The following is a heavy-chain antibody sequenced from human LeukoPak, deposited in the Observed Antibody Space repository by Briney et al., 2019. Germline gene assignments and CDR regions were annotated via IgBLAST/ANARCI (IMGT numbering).Heavy chain of an antibody. D-gene: IGHD3-16*01. CDR2: IYYSGNT. CDR1: GGSINSYY. J-gene: IGHJ4*02. CDR3: ARGSWRHYDSSLYYFDY. Sequence: SETLSLTCTVSGGSINSYYWSWIRQTPGKGLEWIGYIYYSGNTNYNPSLKSRVTISVDKYKNQFSLKLSSVTAAVTDMYYCARGSWRHYDSSLYYFDYWGPGTLVTVSS. V-gene: IGHV4-59*12.